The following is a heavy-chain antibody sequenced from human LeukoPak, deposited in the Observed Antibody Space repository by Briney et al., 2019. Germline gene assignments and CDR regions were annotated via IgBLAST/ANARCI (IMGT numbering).Heavy chain of an antibody. CDR1: GYTFTSYA. V-gene: IGHV7-4-1*02. CDR2: INTNTGNP. CDR3: ARGYYDSSGYYSHWYFDL. Sequence: GASVRVSCKASGYTFTSYAMNWVRQAPGQGLEWMGWINTNTGNPTYAQGFTGRFVFSLDTSVSTAYLQISSLKAEDTAVYYCARGYYDSSGYYSHWYFDLWGRGTLGTVSS. J-gene: IGHJ2*01. D-gene: IGHD3-22*01.